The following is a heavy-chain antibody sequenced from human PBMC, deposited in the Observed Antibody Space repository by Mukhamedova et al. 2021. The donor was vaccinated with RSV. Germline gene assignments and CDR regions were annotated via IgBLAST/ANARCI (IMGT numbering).Heavy chain of an antibody. Sequence: VRQAPGKGLEWVAVISYDGSNKYYADSLKGRFTISRDNSKNTLYLQMNSLRAEDTAVYYCAKEGYDSSGYYYEDWGQGTLVTVS. CDR2: ISYDGSNK. D-gene: IGHD3-22*01. CDR3: AKEGYDSSGYYYED. J-gene: IGHJ4*02. V-gene: IGHV3-30*18.